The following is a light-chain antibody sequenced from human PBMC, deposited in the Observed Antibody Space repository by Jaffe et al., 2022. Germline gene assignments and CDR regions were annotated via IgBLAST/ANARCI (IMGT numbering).Light chain of an antibody. V-gene: IGKV3-20*01. CDR2: GAS. CDR1: QLVSTNY. J-gene: IGKJ4*01. CDR3: HQYGSSPTT. Sequence: EIVLTQSPGTLSLSPGERATLSCRASQLVSTNYLAWYQQRPGQAPRLLIYGASYRAAGIPDRFSGSGSATDFTLTISRLEPEDFAVYYCHQYGSSPTTFGGGTKVEIK.